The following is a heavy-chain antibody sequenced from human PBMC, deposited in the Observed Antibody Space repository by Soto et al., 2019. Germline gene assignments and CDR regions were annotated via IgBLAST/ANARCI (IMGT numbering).Heavy chain of an antibody. D-gene: IGHD3-16*01. CDR3: ARGMGACSDSSCYPGPYDS. V-gene: IGHV3-48*02. Sequence: SLRLSCAASGFTFTSYSMNWVRQAPGQGLEWVSYITSKSTTIKYADSVKSRFTVSRDNAKNSLYLQLNSLRDEDTAVYYCARGMGACSDSSCYPGPYDSWGQGTLVTVSS. CDR1: GFTFTSYS. J-gene: IGHJ5*02. CDR2: ITSKSTTI.